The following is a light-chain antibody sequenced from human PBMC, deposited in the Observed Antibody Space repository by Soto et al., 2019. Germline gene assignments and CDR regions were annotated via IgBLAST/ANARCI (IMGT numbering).Light chain of an antibody. J-gene: IGKJ2*01. CDR2: AAS. V-gene: IGKV1-39*01. CDR3: QQSYSTPYT. Sequence: DIQMTQSPSPLSASVGDRVTITCRATLSFSSYLHWYQQKPGKAPKLLIYAASSLQSGAPSRFSGSGSGTDFTLTISSLQPEDFATYYCQQSYSTPYTFGQGTKLEIK. CDR1: LSFSSY.